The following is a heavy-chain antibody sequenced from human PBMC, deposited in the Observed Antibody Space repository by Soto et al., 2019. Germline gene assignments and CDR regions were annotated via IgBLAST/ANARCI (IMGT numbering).Heavy chain of an antibody. Sequence: GGSLRLSCAASGFTFSSYSMNWVRQAPGKGLEWVSYISSSSGTIYYADSVKGRFTISRDNAKNSLYLQMNSLRAEDTAVYYCARDYDIVVVPAAYWYFDLWGRGTLVTVSS. J-gene: IGHJ2*01. CDR2: ISSSSGTI. V-gene: IGHV3-48*01. CDR3: ARDYDIVVVPAAYWYFDL. D-gene: IGHD2-2*01. CDR1: GFTFSSYS.